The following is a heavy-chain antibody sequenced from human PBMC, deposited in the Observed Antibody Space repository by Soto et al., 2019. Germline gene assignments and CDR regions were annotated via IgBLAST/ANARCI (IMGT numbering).Heavy chain of an antibody. V-gene: IGHV4-34*01. CDR3: ARGGFGELLSFYYYYYGMDV. D-gene: IGHD3-10*01. CDR2: INHSGST. J-gene: IGHJ6*02. CDR1: GGSFSGYY. Sequence: SETLSLTCAVYGGSFSGYYWSWIRQPPGKGLEWIGEINHSGSTNYNPSLKSRVTISVDTSKNQFSLKLSSVTAADTAVYYCARGGFGELLSFYYYYYGMDVWGQGTTVTASS.